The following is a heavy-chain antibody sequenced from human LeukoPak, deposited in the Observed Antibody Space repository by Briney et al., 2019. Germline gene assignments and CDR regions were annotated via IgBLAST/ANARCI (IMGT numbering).Heavy chain of an antibody. J-gene: IGHJ4*02. CDR2: IYTSGST. V-gene: IGHV4-4*07. CDR1: GGSISSYY. D-gene: IGHD3-10*01. CDR3: AREERITMVLGVMSD. Sequence: SETLSLTCTVSGGSISSYYWSWIRQPAGKGLEWIGRIYTSGSTNYNPSLKSRVTMSVDTSKNQFSLKLSSVTAADTAVYYCAREERITMVLGVMSDWGQGTLVTVSS.